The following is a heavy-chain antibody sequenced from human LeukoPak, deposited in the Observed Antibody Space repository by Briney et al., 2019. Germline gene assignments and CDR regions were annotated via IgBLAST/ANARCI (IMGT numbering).Heavy chain of an antibody. J-gene: IGHJ4*02. CDR1: GGSISSGDYY. CDR2: IYYSGNT. D-gene: IGHD3-10*02. V-gene: IGHV4-61*08. Sequence: SETLSLTCTVPGGSISSGDYYWSWIRQPPGKGLEWLGYIYYSGNTEYKPSLKSRVAMSVDTSKNQFSLRLSSVTAADTAVYYCARSTGSTMFIDYWGQGTLVTVSS. CDR3: ARSTGSTMFIDY.